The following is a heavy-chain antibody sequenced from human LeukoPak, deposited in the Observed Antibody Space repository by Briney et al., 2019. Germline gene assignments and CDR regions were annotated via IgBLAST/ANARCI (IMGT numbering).Heavy chain of an antibody. CDR2: ISSNGGST. CDR3: ARVLEVSGDRDY. CDR1: GFPFSSYA. J-gene: IGHJ4*02. V-gene: IGHV3-64*01. D-gene: IGHD2-15*01. Sequence: GSLRLSCAASGFPFSSYAMHWVRQAPGKGLEYVSAISSNGGSTYYANSVKGRFTISRDNSKNTLYLQMGSLRAEGMAVYYCARVLEVSGDRDYWGQGTLVTVSS.